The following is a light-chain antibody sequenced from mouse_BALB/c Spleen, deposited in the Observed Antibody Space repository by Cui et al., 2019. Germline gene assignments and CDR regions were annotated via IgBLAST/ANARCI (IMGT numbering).Light chain of an antibody. CDR3: QQRNTTPWT. J-gene: IGKJ1*01. CDR1: QDISTY. V-gene: IGKV10-96*01. Sequence: DIQMTQTPSSLSASLGDSVTISCRASQDISTYLAWYQQKPDRTLQLLIYYTSRLPEGVPSRFSGSGSGTEYSFKISNLEQEDIASYYCQQRNTTPWTFGGGTKLEIK. CDR2: YTS.